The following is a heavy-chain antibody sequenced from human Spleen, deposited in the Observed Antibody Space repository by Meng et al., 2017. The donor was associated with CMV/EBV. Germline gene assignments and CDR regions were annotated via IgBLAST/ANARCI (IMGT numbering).Heavy chain of an antibody. Sequence: SVKVSCKAYGDTLSNYVINWMRQAPGQGLEWMGRIIPLLDIAIYEQKFQGRVTITTDESTSTAYMELSSLRSEDTAVYYCARGSFWSGYYAYYYYGMDVWGQGTTVTVSS. CDR1: GDTLSNYV. V-gene: IGHV1-69*04. J-gene: IGHJ6*02. CDR2: IIPLLDIA. D-gene: IGHD3-3*01. CDR3: ARGSFWSGYYAYYYYGMDV.